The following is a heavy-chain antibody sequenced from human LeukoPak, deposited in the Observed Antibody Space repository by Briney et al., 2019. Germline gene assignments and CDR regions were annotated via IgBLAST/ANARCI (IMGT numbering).Heavy chain of an antibody. CDR1: GYTFTGYH. V-gene: IGHV1-2*06. Sequence: ASVKVSCKASGYTFTGYHMHWVRQATGQGLEWMGRINPNSGDTNYAQKFQGRVTMTRDTSISTAYMELSRLRSDDTAVYYCARDYCSSTSCLFDYWGQGTLVTVSS. CDR2: INPNSGDT. CDR3: ARDYCSSTSCLFDY. D-gene: IGHD2-2*01. J-gene: IGHJ4*02.